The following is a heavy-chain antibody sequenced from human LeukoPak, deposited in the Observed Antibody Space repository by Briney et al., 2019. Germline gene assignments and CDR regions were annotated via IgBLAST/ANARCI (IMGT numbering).Heavy chain of an antibody. V-gene: IGHV3-20*04. J-gene: IGHJ4*02. CDR1: GFTFDDYG. CDR2: INWNGGST. D-gene: IGHD3-22*01. Sequence: PGGSLRLSCAASGFTFDDYGMSWVRQAPGKGLEWVSGINWNGGSTGYADSVKGRFTISRDNAKNSLYLQMNSLRAEDTALYYCARFLGGYDSSGPYYIDYWGQGTLVTVSS. CDR3: ARFLGGYDSSGPYYIDY.